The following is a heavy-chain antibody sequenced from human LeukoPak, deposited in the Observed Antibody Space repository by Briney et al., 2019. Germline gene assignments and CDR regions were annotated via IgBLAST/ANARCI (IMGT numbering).Heavy chain of an antibody. CDR2: IIPIFGTA. Sequence: ASVKVSCKASGGTFSSYAISWVRQAPGQGLEWMGGIIPIFGTANYAQKFQGRVTITADESTSTAYMELSSLRSEDTAVYYCAKERSLRQQLGYYFDSWGQGTVVTVSS. CDR3: AKERSLRQQLGYYFDS. CDR1: GGTFSSYA. D-gene: IGHD6-13*01. V-gene: IGHV1-69*13. J-gene: IGHJ4*02.